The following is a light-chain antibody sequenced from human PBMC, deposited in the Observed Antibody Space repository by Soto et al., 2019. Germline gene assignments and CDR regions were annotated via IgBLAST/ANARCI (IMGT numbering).Light chain of an antibody. J-gene: IGLJ2*01. V-gene: IGLV2-14*01. CDR1: SSDVGGYNY. CDR3: SSYPISSTPHVV. CDR2: DVS. Sequence: QSALTQPASVSGSPGQSITISCTGTSSDVGGYNYVSWYQQHPGKAPKLMIYDVSNRPSGVSSRFYGSKSGNTASLTISGLLAEDEADYYCSSYPISSTPHVVFGGGTKLTVL.